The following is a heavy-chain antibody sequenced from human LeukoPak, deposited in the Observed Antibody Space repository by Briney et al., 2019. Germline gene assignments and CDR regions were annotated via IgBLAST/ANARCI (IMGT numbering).Heavy chain of an antibody. CDR1: GFTFDNYA. D-gene: IGHD1-26*01. V-gene: IGHV3-23*01. Sequence: GGSLRLPCAASGFTFDNYAMTWVRQAPGKGLEWVSAIRVSDGYTYYADSVQGRFIISRDKSRNTVSLQINSLTGDDMALYYCARVAGSYSIRPFDFWGQGTVVLVSS. CDR3: ARVAGSYSIRPFDF. J-gene: IGHJ4*02. CDR2: IRVSDGYT.